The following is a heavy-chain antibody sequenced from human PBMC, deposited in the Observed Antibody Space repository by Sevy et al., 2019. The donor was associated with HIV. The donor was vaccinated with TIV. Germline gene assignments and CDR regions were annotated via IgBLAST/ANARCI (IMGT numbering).Heavy chain of an antibody. V-gene: IGHV3-21*01. D-gene: IGHD1-20*01. J-gene: IGHJ6*02. CDR2: ITSSSSFI. CDR1: GFTFRSYS. CDR3: ARPTSGLSEYEPLDNARFYGMDV. Sequence: GGSLRLSCAASGFTFRSYSMNWVRQAPGRGLEWVSSITSSSSFIFYADSLKGRFTISRDNAKNSLFLQMDRLRAEDTAVYYCARPTSGLSEYEPLDNARFYGMDVWGQGTTVTVSS.